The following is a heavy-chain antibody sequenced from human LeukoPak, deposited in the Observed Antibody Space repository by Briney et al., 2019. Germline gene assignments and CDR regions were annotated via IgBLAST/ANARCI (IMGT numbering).Heavy chain of an antibody. CDR3: ARELGEGSSWPHFDY. Sequence: PSETLSLTCTVSGHSISTTYYWGWIRQPPGKGLEWIGSLYHSGSTYCTPSLRSRVTISVDTSKNQFSLKLSSVTAADTAVYYCARELGEGSSWPHFDYWGQGTLVTVSS. J-gene: IGHJ4*02. CDR1: GHSISTTYY. CDR2: LYHSGST. V-gene: IGHV4-38-2*02. D-gene: IGHD6-13*01.